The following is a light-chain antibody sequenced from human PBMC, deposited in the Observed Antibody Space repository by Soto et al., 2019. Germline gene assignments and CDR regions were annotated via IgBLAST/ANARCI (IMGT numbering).Light chain of an antibody. CDR2: LGS. CDR3: KQALQTPST. Sequence: DIVMTQSPLSLPVTPGEPASISCRSSQSLLHSNGYNYLHWYLQKPGQSPQLLIYLGSNRASGVPDRFSGSGSGTDFTLKISRVEAEDVGVYYCKQALQTPSTFGQGTKVDIK. V-gene: IGKV2-28*01. CDR1: QSLLHSNGYNY. J-gene: IGKJ1*01.